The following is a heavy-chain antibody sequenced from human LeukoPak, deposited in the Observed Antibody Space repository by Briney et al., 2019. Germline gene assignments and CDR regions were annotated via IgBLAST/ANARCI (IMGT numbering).Heavy chain of an antibody. Sequence: SETLSLTCTVSGGSISSGDYYWSWIRQPPGKGLEWIGYIYYSGSTNYNPSLKSRVTISVDTSKNQFSLKLSSVTAADTAVYYCARGNVVVPADVWGQGTTVTVSS. D-gene: IGHD2-2*01. CDR1: GGSISSGDYY. J-gene: IGHJ6*02. CDR3: ARGNVVVPADV. V-gene: IGHV4-61*08. CDR2: IYYSGST.